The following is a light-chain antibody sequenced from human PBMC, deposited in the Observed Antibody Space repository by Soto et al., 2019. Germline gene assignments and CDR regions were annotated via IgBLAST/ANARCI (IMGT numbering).Light chain of an antibody. V-gene: IGKV1-39*01. CDR1: QSISSY. CDR2: GAS. J-gene: IGKJ1*01. CDR3: QQSRTTPRT. Sequence: DIQMTQSPSSLSASIGDRVTITCRPSQSISSYLNWYQQKPGKAPNLLIYGASNLRSGVPSRFSGSGSGTDFTLTISSLQHEDIETYFCQQSRTTPRTLGQGTKVDIK.